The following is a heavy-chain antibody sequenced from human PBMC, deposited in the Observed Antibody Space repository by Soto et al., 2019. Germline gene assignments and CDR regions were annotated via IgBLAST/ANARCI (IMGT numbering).Heavy chain of an antibody. D-gene: IGHD3-9*01. V-gene: IGHV5-10-1*01. Sequence: HGESLKISCKGSGYSFTSYWISWVRQMPGKGLEWMGRIDPSDSYTNYSPSFQGHVTISADKSISTAYLQWSSLKASDTAMYYCARPVAWDWAYFYGMDVWGQGTTVTVS. CDR1: GYSFTSYW. CDR2: IDPSDSYT. J-gene: IGHJ6*02. CDR3: ARPVAWDWAYFYGMDV.